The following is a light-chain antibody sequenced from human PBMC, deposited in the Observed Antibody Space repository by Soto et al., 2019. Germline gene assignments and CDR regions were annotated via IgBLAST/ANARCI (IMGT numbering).Light chain of an antibody. CDR2: GAS. Sequence: EVLMTQSPATLSVSPGESANLSCRASQNVNFNLAWYQQRPGQAPRLLISGASTRATCVPARFSGSGSGTECTLTISSLQSEDFAVYYCQQYYNWPPYTFGQGTKLDIK. V-gene: IGKV3-15*01. J-gene: IGKJ2*01. CDR3: QQYYNWPPYT. CDR1: QNVNFN.